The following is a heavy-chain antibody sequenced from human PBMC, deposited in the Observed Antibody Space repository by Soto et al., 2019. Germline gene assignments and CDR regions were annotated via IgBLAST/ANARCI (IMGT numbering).Heavy chain of an antibody. CDR2: VSHSGIT. V-gene: IGHV4-59*01. J-gene: IGHJ3*02. CDR3: ARGSARRGAAFDI. CDR1: NGSIGSYH. D-gene: IGHD1-26*01. Sequence: PSETLSLTCTVSNGSIGSYHWGWIRQSPGKGLEWIGSVSHSGITKYDPSLKGRVTISEDTSKNQISLSVDSVTAADTALYYCARGSARRGAAFDIWGRGTMVTVSS.